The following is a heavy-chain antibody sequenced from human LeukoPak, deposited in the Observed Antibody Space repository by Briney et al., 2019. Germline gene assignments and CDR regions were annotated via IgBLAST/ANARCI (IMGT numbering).Heavy chain of an antibody. V-gene: IGHV4-31*03. J-gene: IGHJ4*02. CDR1: GGFISSGGYY. D-gene: IGHD3-10*01. CDR3: ARDNSGVLDY. CDR2: IYYTGNT. Sequence: SETLSLTCTVAGGFISSGGYYWSWIRQCPGKGVEWIGYIYYTGNTYYNPSLKSRVAISVDTSKNQFSLKLTSVTAADTAVYYCARDNSGVLDYWGQGTLVTVSS.